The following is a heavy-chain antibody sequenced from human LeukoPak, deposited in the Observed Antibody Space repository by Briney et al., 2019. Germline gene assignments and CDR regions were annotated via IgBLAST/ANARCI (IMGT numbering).Heavy chain of an antibody. CDR2: ISSNGGST. CDR1: GFTFSSYA. J-gene: IGHJ4*02. D-gene: IGHD2-2*02. Sequence: PGGSLRLSCAASGFTFSSYAMHWVRQAPGKGLEYVSAISSNGGSTYYANSVKGRFTISRDNSKNTLYLQMGSLRAEDMAVYYCARALGYCSSTSCYMGYYFDYWGQGTLVTVSS. V-gene: IGHV3-64*01. CDR3: ARALGYCSSTSCYMGYYFDY.